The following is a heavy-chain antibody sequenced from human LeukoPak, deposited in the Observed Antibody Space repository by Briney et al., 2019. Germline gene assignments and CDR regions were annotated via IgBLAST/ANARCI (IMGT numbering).Heavy chain of an antibody. Sequence: SETLSLTCTVSGGSISHYYWSWIRQPAGKGLEWIGRIFTSGSTDYNPSLKSRVTMSVDKSKNQFSLKLSSVAAADTAVYYCARVTVVAANYFDTWGQGILVTVSS. CDR1: GGSISHYY. V-gene: IGHV4-4*07. J-gene: IGHJ4*02. CDR3: ARVTVVAANYFDT. CDR2: IFTSGST. D-gene: IGHD2-15*01.